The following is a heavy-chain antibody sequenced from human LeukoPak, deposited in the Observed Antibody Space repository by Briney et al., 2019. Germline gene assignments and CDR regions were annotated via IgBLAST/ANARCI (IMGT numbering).Heavy chain of an antibody. CDR3: AKGLPRGLPAAEHFDY. Sequence: PGGCLRLSCAVSGFTFSGYAMSWVRQAPGKALEWGSSISAGGSRSYNADSVKGRFTISRDNSKNTMYVQMNTLRAEDSALYYCAKGLPRGLPAAEHFDYWGQGTLVTVSP. J-gene: IGHJ4*02. CDR2: ISAGGSRS. V-gene: IGHV3-23*01. D-gene: IGHD2-2*01. CDR1: GFTFSGYA.